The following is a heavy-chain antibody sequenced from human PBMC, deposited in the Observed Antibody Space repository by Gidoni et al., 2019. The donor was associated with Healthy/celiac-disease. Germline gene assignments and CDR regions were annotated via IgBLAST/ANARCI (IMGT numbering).Heavy chain of an antibody. Sequence: QVQLVESGGGVVQPGRSLRLSCAAPGFTFGSYAMHWVRQAPGKGLEWVAVISYDGSNKDYADSVKGRFNISRDNSKNTLYLQMNSLRAEDTAVYYCARDPSSSSYYYGMDVWGQGTTVTVSS. CDR1: GFTFGSYA. CDR2: ISYDGSNK. D-gene: IGHD6-6*01. V-gene: IGHV3-30*01. J-gene: IGHJ6*02. CDR3: ARDPSSSSYYYGMDV.